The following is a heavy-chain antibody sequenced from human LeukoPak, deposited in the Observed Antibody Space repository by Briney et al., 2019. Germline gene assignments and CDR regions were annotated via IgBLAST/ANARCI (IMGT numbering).Heavy chain of an antibody. CDR3: ARDRNNWNEDYYYYGMDV. CDR1: GYTLSRYS. CDR2: VSNRRSHI. Sequence: PGGSLRLSCAASGYTLSRYSLNWVRQAPGKGLEWVSSVSNRRSHIYYADSVKGRFTISTDNANNTLYLQMRSLRAEDTAVFYCARDRNNWNEDYYYYGMDVWGQGTTVTVSS. V-gene: IGHV3-21*01. D-gene: IGHD1-1*01. J-gene: IGHJ6*02.